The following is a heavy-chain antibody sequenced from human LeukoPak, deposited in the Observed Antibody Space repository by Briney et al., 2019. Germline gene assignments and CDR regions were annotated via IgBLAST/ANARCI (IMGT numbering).Heavy chain of an antibody. Sequence: ASHTLALTCHISRDSVSSNSAAWNWITQSPSRVLQSLGRTYYRSKWYNDYAVSVKSRITINPDTSKNQFSLQLNSVTPEDTAVYYCARVLLLGYCSSTSCYGPFDYWGQGTLVTVSS. CDR2: TYYRSKWYN. CDR1: RDSVSSNSAA. J-gene: IGHJ4*02. D-gene: IGHD2-2*01. CDR3: ARVLLLGYCSSTSCYGPFDY. V-gene: IGHV6-1*01.